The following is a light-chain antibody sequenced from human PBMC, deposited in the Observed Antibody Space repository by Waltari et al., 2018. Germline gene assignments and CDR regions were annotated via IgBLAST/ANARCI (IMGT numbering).Light chain of an antibody. CDR3: GTWDDSLSRPV. Sequence: QSVLTQSPSASGTPGQRVTISCSGSSYNIESNYVYWYQQFPGTAPKVLMFKNNQRPSGVSDRFSASKSGASASLAISGLRSDDEADYYCGTWDDSLSRPVFGGGTKLTVL. CDR1: SYNIESNY. V-gene: IGLV1-47*01. CDR2: KNN. J-gene: IGLJ3*02.